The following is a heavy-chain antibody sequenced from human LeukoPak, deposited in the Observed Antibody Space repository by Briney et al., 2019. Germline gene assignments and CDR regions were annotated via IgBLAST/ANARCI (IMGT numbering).Heavy chain of an antibody. CDR1: GFTFSSYA. D-gene: IGHD6-13*01. CDR3: AKTRPLDSSSWSHGDY. J-gene: IGHJ4*02. CDR2: ISGSGDST. Sequence: GGSLRLSCAASGFTFSSYAMSWVRQAPGKGLEWVSAISGSGDSTYYGDSVKGRFTISRDNSKNTLYLQMNSLRAEDTAVYYCAKTRPLDSSSWSHGDYWGQGTLVAVSS. V-gene: IGHV3-23*01.